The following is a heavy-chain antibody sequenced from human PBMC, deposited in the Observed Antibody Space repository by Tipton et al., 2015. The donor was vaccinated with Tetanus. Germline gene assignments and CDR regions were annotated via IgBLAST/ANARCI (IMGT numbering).Heavy chain of an antibody. J-gene: IGHJ4*02. CDR1: GGSISSYY. CDR3: AGLYYYDSASYPLY. D-gene: IGHD3-10*01. CDR2: ISYKGST. Sequence: TLSLTCTVSGGSISSYYWGWIRQPPGKGLEWIGSISYKGSTYYNPSLKSRVTMSVDTSKNQFSLRLRSVTAADTAVFYCAGLYYYDSASYPLYWGQGTLVTVSS. V-gene: IGHV4-39*01.